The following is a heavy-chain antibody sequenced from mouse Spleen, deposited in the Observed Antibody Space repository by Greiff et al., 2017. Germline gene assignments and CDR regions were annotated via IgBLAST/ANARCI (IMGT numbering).Heavy chain of an antibody. Sequence: VMLVESGAELARPGASVKLSCKASGYTFTTYGISWVKQRPGQGLEWIGEIYPGSGNNYYNEKLKGQAILTADNSSSTAYIELHSVTSEDSAVYLCARGGNSSYPYFDVWGAGTTVTVSS. CDR2: IYPGSGNN. D-gene: IGHD1-1*01. CDR3: ARGGNSSYPYFDV. CDR1: GYTFTTYG. J-gene: IGHJ1*01. V-gene: IGHV1-81*01.